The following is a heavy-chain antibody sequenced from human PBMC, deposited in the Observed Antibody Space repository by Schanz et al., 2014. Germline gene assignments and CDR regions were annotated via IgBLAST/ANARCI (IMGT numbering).Heavy chain of an antibody. V-gene: IGHV3-30-3*01. D-gene: IGHD3-10*01. CDR3: VREENYPSFLGYYYYMDV. CDR1: GFAFRSYA. J-gene: IGHJ6*03. Sequence: VQLVDSGGGLVQPGGSLRLSCAASGFAFRSYAMHWVRQAPGKGLEWAALISHDGNNKHYVDSVEGRFTISRDNSKSMLFLEMSSLRVEDTAVYYCVREENYPSFLGYYYYMDVWGKGTSVTVSS. CDR2: ISHDGNNK.